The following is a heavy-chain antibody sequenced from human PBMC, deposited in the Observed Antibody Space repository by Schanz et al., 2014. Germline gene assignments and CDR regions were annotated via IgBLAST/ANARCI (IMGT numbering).Heavy chain of an antibody. CDR2: IKKDGSEN. J-gene: IGHJ4*02. D-gene: IGHD6-13*01. V-gene: IGHV3-7*01. CDR3: AKEGVTAAGTLY. Sequence: EVQLVESEGGLVQPGGSLRLSCEGSGFSFSDYWMGWVRQAPGKGLEWVANIKKDGSENYYADSVKGRFIISRDNSKNTLYLQMNSLGAEDTAVYYCAKEGVTAAGTLYWGQGTLVTVSS. CDR1: GFSFSDYW.